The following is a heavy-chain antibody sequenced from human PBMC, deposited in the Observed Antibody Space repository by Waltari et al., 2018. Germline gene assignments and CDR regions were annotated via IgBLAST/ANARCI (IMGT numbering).Heavy chain of an antibody. V-gene: IGHV4-4*02. CDR3: ARGYNWNKNNWFDP. Sequence: QVQLQESGPGLVKPSGTLSLTCAVSGGSLSSRNWWRWVRQPPGKGLEWIGEIYHSGSTNYNPSLKSRVTISVDKSKNQFSLKLSSVTAADTAVYYCARGYNWNKNNWFDPWGQGTLVTVSS. CDR2: IYHSGST. J-gene: IGHJ5*02. CDR1: GGSLSSRNW. D-gene: IGHD1-20*01.